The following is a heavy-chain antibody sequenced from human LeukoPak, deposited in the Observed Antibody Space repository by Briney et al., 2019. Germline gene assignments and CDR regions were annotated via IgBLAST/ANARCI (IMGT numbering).Heavy chain of an antibody. J-gene: IGHJ4*02. Sequence: GESLKISCKGSGYSFTSYWIGWVRQMPGKGLEWMGIIYPGDSDTRYSPSFQGQVTISADKSISTAYLQWSSLKASDTAVYYCARHNTKDYGDYELDYWGQGTLVTVSS. CDR3: ARHNTKDYGDYELDY. D-gene: IGHD4-17*01. CDR1: GYSFTSYW. V-gene: IGHV5-51*01. CDR2: IYPGDSDT.